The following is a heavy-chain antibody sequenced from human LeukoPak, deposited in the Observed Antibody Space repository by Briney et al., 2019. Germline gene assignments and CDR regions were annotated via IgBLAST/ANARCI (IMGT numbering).Heavy chain of an antibody. V-gene: IGHV4-34*01. CDR2: INHSVGT. D-gene: IGHD1-26*01. CDR3: AKSGGSGLIDY. Sequence: SETLSLTCSVYSGSFSGYYWSWIRQPPGKGLEWIGEINHSVGTNYNPSLKSRVTIYIDTSKNQFSLNLSSVTAADTAVYYCAKSGGSGLIDYWGQGTLVTVSS. J-gene: IGHJ4*02. CDR1: SGSFSGYY.